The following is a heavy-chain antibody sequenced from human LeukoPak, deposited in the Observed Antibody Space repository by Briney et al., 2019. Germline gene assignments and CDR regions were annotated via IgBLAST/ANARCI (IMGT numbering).Heavy chain of an antibody. V-gene: IGHV1-69*05. CDR1: GSSFTISDYA. J-gene: IGHJ4*02. Sequence: GASVKVSCKPSGSSFTISDYAIVWVRQAPGQGLEWMGGIIPVFGRPDYAPKFQRRLTISTDESTNTAYMQRSSLTSEDTAVYFCARGRGGSIVIVAPYFDSWGQGTLVSVSS. D-gene: IGHD5-12*01. CDR2: IIPVFGRP. CDR3: ARGRGGSIVIVAPYFDS.